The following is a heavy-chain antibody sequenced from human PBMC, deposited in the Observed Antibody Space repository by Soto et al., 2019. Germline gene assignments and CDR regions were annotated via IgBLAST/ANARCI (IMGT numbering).Heavy chain of an antibody. D-gene: IGHD4-17*01. J-gene: IGHJ6*02. CDR2: IIPIFGTA. CDR1: GGTFSSYA. CDR3: AREGPWGGDPYYYYGMDV. V-gene: IGHV1-69*13. Sequence: SVKVSCKAFGGTFSSYATSWVRQPPGQGLEWMGGIIPIFGTANYAQKFQGRVTITADESTSTAYMELSSLRSEDTAVYYFAREGPWGGDPYYYYGMDVWGQGTTVTVSS.